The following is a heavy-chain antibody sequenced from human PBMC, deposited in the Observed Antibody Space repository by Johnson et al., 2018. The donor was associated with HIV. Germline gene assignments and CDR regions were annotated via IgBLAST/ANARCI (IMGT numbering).Heavy chain of an antibody. CDR1: GFTFSSYG. CDR2: IWYDGSNK. D-gene: IGHD5-18*01. Sequence: QVQLVESGGGVVQPGRSLRLSCAASGFTFSSYGMHWVRQAPGKGLEWVAVIWYDGSNKYYADSVKGRFTISRDNSKNSLFLQMNSLRAEDTAVYYCARDRIYSYVPDAFDIWGQGTMVSVSS. J-gene: IGHJ3*02. CDR3: ARDRIYSYVPDAFDI. V-gene: IGHV3-33*01.